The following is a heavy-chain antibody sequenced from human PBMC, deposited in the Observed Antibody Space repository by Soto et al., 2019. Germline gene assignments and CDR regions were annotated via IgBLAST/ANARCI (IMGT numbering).Heavy chain of an antibody. J-gene: IGHJ4*02. CDR1: GGSISTYY. V-gene: IGHV4-4*07. Sequence: SETLSLTCTVSGGSISTYYWSWVRQPAGKGLEWIGRIYSSGDTDYTSSLKSRVTMSIDTSKNQFSLKLNSVTAADTAVYYCARDTRLEGATVGLYDFWGQGTLVTVSS. CDR3: ARDTRLEGATVGLYDF. CDR2: IYSSGDT. D-gene: IGHD1-26*01.